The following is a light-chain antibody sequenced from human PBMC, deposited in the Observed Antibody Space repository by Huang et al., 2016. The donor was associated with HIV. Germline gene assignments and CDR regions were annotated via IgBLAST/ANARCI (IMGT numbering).Light chain of an antibody. Sequence: DLQMTQSPSSLSTSVGDRVTITCRASQGIANSLAWYQQKPGKAPKFLLSATSKLESGVPSRFSGSGSGTEYTLTISNLQPEDFATYYCQQYYSTPVFGQGTRLEMK. V-gene: IGKV1-NL1*01. CDR3: QQYYSTPV. CDR2: ATS. CDR1: QGIANS. J-gene: IGKJ5*01.